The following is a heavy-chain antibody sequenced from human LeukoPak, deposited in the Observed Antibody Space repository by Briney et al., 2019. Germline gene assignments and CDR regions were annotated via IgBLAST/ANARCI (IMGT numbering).Heavy chain of an antibody. V-gene: IGHV3-23*01. CDR3: AKPAGYCSGGSCYFFDY. CDR2: ISGSGGST. J-gene: IGHJ4*02. CDR1: GFTFSSYW. Sequence: GGSLRLSCAASGFTFSSYWMSWVRQAPGKGLEWLSAISGSGGSTYYADSVKGRFTISRDNSKNTLYLQMNSLRAEDTAVYYCAKPAGYCSGGSCYFFDYWGQGTLVTVSS. D-gene: IGHD2-15*01.